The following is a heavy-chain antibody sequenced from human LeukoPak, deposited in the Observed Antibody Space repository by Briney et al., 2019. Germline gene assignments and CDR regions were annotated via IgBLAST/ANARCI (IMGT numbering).Heavy chain of an antibody. J-gene: IGHJ4*02. CDR1: GFTFSSYG. Sequence: GGSLRLSCAASGFTFSSYGMHWVRQAPGKGLEWVAVIWYDGSNKYYADSVKGRFTISRDNSKNTLYLQMNSLRAEDTAVYYCAREGEMATGDYWGQGTLVTVSS. CDR2: IWYDGSNK. V-gene: IGHV3-33*01. D-gene: IGHD5-24*01. CDR3: AREGEMATGDY.